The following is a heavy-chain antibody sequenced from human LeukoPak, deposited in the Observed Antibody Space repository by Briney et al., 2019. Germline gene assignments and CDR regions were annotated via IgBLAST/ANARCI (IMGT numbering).Heavy chain of an antibody. D-gene: IGHD1-20*01. CDR1: GFTFSSYA. CDR3: AKPQRENNWNDEGFDP. CDR2: ISGSGGST. Sequence: PGGSLRLSCAASGFTFSSYAMSWVRQAPGKGLEWVSAISGSGGSTYYADSVKGRFTISRDNSKNTLYLQMNSLRAEDTAVYYCAKPQRENNWNDEGFDPWGQGTLVTVSS. V-gene: IGHV3-23*01. J-gene: IGHJ5*02.